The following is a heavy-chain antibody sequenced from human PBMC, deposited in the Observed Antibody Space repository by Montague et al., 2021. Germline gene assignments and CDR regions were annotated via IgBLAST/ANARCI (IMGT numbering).Heavy chain of an antibody. CDR1: GFTFSNYW. V-gene: IGHV3-74*01. CDR2: ITLDGSST. J-gene: IGHJ3*02. CDR3: ARNLASAAPGAFDI. Sequence: SLRLSCAASGFTFSNYWMHWVRQAPGKGLLRVSRITLDGSSTTFADSVKGRFTTSRDNAKATLYLQMNSLRVEDTAVYCCARNLASAAPGAFDIWGQGTMVTVSS. D-gene: IGHD6-13*01.